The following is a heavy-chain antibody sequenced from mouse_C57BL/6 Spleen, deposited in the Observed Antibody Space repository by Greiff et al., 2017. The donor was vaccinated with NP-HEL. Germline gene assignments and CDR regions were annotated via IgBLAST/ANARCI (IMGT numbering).Heavy chain of an antibody. J-gene: IGHJ4*01. CDR3: ARFLYYYYAMDY. Sequence: QVQLQQPGAELVKPGASVKLSCKASGYTFTSYWMQWVKQRPGQGLAWIGEIDPSDSYTNYNQKFKGKATLTVDTSSSTAYMQLSSLTSEDSAVYYCARFLYYYYAMDYWGQGTSVTVSS. CDR2: IDPSDSYT. V-gene: IGHV1-50*01. CDR1: GYTFTSYW. D-gene: IGHD2-1*01.